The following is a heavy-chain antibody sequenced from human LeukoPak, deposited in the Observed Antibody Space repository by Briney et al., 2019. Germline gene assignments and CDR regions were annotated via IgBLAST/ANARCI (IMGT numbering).Heavy chain of an antibody. D-gene: IGHD6-19*01. V-gene: IGHV1-58*02. CDR3: AAGSSSGWYDPTTSYYYGMDV. J-gene: IGHJ6*02. CDR1: GFTFTSSA. CDR2: IVVGSGNT. Sequence: SVKVSCKASGFTFTSSAMQWVRQARGQRLEWIGWIVVGSGNTNYAQKFQERVTITRDMSTSTAYMELSSLRSEDTAVYYCAAGSSSGWYDPTTSYYYGMDVWGQGTTVTVSS.